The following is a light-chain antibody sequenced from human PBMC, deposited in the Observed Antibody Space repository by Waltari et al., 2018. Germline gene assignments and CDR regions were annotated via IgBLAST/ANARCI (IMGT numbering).Light chain of an antibody. CDR2: AAS. J-gene: IGKJ2*01. CDR1: QSISSY. Sequence: DFQMTQSPSSLSASVGDRVTITCRASQSISSYLNWYQQKPGKAPNLLIYAASSLQSGVPSRFSGSGSGTDFSLTISSLQPEDIATYYCQQSYSMPYTFGQGTKVEI. CDR3: QQSYSMPYT. V-gene: IGKV1-39*01.